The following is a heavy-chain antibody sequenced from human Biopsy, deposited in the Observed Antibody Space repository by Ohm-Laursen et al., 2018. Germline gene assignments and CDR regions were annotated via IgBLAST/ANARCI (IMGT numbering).Heavy chain of an antibody. J-gene: IGHJ2*01. CDR2: VYYTGST. Sequence: GTLSLTCTVSGDSISSYYWSWIRQPPGKGLEWIGYVYYTGSTVYNPSLQSRVTISVDTSKNHFSLRLRSVTPADTAIYYCARDRGYYSDRTVPGYFDLWGRGTLVTVSS. CDR1: GDSISSYY. CDR3: ARDRGYYSDRTVPGYFDL. D-gene: IGHD3-22*01. V-gene: IGHV4-59*01.